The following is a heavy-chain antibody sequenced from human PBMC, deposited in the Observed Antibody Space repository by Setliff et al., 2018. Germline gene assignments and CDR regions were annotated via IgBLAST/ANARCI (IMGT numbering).Heavy chain of an antibody. Sequence: GGSLRLSCAASGFTFSSYSMNWVRQAPGKGLEWVSSISSSSSYIYYADSVKGRFTISRDNAKNSLYLQMNSLRAEDTAVYYCARRRWLQFYYYYGMDVWGQGTTVTVSS. V-gene: IGHV3-21*01. CDR1: GFTFSSYS. CDR2: ISSSSSYI. D-gene: IGHD4-4*01. J-gene: IGHJ6*02. CDR3: ARRRWLQFYYYYGMDV.